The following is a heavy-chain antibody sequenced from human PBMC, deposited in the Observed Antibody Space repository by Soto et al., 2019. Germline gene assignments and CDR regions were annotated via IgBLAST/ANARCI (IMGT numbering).Heavy chain of an antibody. CDR2: TYYRSKWYN. CDR3: VREIAPRGFDP. V-gene: IGHV6-1*01. J-gene: IGHJ5*02. D-gene: IGHD2-21*01. Sequence: SQTLSLTRAISGDSVSSNSALWNWIRQSPSRGLEWLGRTYYRSKWYNDYAVSVKSRITINPDTSKNQFSLQLNSVAPEDTAVYYCVREIAPRGFDPWGPGTLVTVSS. CDR1: GDSVSSNSAL.